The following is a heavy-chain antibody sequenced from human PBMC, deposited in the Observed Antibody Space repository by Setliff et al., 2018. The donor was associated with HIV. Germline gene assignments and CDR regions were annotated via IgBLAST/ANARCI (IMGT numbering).Heavy chain of an antibody. J-gene: IGHJ5*02. CDR1: GGSISTYY. Sequence: PSETLSLTCTVSGGSISTYYWGWIRQSPGKSLEWIGSVSQSGSTYYNPSLKSRITISVDRSKNLFSLKLISVTAADQGVYYCARVPVPGANWFDPWGLGTLVTVSS. D-gene: IGHD3-10*01. V-gene: IGHV4-59*04. CDR3: ARVPVPGANWFDP. CDR2: VSQSGST.